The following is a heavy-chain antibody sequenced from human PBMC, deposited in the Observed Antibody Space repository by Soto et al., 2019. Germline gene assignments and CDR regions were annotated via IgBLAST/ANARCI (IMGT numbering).Heavy chain of an antibody. J-gene: IGHJ5*02. D-gene: IGHD5-12*01. CDR1: GYTFTAYY. CDR3: ERGGGRGYNELDP. CDR2: SNPNSGGT. V-gene: IGHV1-2*02. Sequence: QVQLVQSGAEVKKPGASVKVSCKASGYTFTAYYMHWVRQAPGQGLEWMGWSNPNSGGTYHAQNFQGRVTMTRGTSTTTAYMELASLRSDDTAVYYCERGGGRGYNELDPWGHGTLVIVSS.